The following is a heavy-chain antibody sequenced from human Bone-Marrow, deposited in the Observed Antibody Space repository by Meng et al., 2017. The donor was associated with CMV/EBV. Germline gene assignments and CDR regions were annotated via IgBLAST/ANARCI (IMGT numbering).Heavy chain of an antibody. CDR3: SGYGMDV. J-gene: IGHJ6*02. V-gene: IGHV4-39*01. Sequence: SEPLSLTCTVSGGSISSSSYYWSWIRQPPGKGLEWIGEINHSGSTNYNPSLKSRVTISVDTSKNQFSLKLSSVTAADTAVYYCSGYGMDVWGQGTTVTVSS. CDR2: INHSGST. CDR1: GGSISSSSYY. D-gene: IGHD3-10*01.